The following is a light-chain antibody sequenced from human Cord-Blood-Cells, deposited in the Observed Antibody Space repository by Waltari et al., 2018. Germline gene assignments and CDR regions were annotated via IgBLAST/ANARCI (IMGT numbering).Light chain of an antibody. CDR1: KSVSSSY. CDR3: QQYGSSPDS. Sequence: EIVLTQSPGTLSLSPGESATLSCRARKSVSSSYLAWYQQKPGQAPRLLIYGASSRATGIPDRFSGSGSGTDFTLTISRLEPEDFAVYYCQQYGSSPDSFGQGTKLEI. CDR2: GAS. V-gene: IGKV3-20*01. J-gene: IGKJ2*03.